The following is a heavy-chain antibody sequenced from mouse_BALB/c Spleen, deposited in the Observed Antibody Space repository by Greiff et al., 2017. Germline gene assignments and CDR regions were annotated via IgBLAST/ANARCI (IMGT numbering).Heavy chain of an antibody. CDR3: TRDGYDDY. Sequence: VQLQQSGAELVRPGASVTLSCKASGYTFTDYEMHWVKQTPVHGLEWIGAIDPETGGTAYNQKFKGKATLTADKSSSTAYMELRSLTSEDSAVYYCTRDGYDDYWGQGTTLTVSS. J-gene: IGHJ2*01. CDR2: IDPETGGT. V-gene: IGHV1-15*01. CDR1: GYTFTDYE. D-gene: IGHD2-2*01.